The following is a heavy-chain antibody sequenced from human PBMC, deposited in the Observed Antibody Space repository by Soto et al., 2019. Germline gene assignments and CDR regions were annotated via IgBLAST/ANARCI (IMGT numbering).Heavy chain of an antibody. CDR1: GYTFTDYF. J-gene: IGHJ3*02. D-gene: IGHD3-10*01. CDR3: ARLMHYSHSRGSSHSRFDM. V-gene: IGHV1-2*02. Sequence: ASVKVSCKASGYTFTDYFIHWVRQAPGQGLEWIGWINPYSGGADLSQKFQGRVTMTRDTSISTAYMEVSSLRSDDTAVFYCARLMHYSHSRGSSHSRFDMWGQGTLVTASS. CDR2: INPYSGGA.